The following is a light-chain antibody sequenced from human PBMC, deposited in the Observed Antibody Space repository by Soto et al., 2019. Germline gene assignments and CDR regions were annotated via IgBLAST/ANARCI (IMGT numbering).Light chain of an antibody. V-gene: IGKV3-15*01. CDR1: QSISRN. CDR2: AAS. Sequence: EIVMTQSLATLSVYPGERVSLSCGASQSISRNLAWYQHNPGQAPRLLIYAASTRATGIPARFSGSGSGTEFTLTISSLQSEDFAVYYCQQYNTWPPITFGQGTRLEIK. CDR3: QQYNTWPPIT. J-gene: IGKJ5*01.